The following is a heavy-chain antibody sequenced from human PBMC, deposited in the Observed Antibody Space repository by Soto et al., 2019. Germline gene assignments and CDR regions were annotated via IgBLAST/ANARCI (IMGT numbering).Heavy chain of an antibody. CDR2: IYYSGST. J-gene: IGHJ4*02. CDR1: GGSISSYY. Sequence: SETLSLTCTVSGGSISSYYWSWIRQPPGKGLEWIGYIYYSGSTNYYPSLESRVSMSIDTSRNQFSLKLSSVTAADTALYSCGKVFVAATKNTDSDSWGPGILVTVPS. D-gene: IGHD2-15*01. CDR3: GKVFVAATKNTDSDS. V-gene: IGHV4-59*04.